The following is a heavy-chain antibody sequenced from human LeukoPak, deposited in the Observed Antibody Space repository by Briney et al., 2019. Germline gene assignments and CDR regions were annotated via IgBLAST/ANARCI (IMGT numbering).Heavy chain of an antibody. CDR3: QGRGDWGFDP. D-gene: IGHD3/OR15-3a*01. CDR2: ISYDGSNK. CDR1: GFTFSSYA. Sequence: GGSLRPSCAASGFTFSSYAMHWVRQAPGKGLEWVAVISYDGSNKYYADSVKGRFTISRDNSKNTLYLQMNSLRAEDTAVYYCQGRGDWGFDPWGQGTLVTVSS. J-gene: IGHJ5*02. V-gene: IGHV3-30*04.